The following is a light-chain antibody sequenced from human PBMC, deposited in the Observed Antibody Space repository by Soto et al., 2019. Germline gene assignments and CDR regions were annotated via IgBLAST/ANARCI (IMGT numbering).Light chain of an antibody. J-gene: IGKJ1*01. CDR2: GAH. CDR1: QSIRSHY. V-gene: IGKV3-11*01. CDR3: QQRSNWPRT. Sequence: EIVLTQSPGTLSLSPGERATLSCRASQSIRSHYLAWYQQKPGQAPRLLISGAHNRAPGIPDRFSGSESGTDFTLTISSLEPEDFAVYYCQQRSNWPRTFGQGTKVDIK.